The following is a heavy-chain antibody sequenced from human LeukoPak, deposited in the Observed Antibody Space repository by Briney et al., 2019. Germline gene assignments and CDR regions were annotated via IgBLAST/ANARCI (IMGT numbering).Heavy chain of an antibody. Sequence: GGSLRLSCAASGFTFSSYAMTWVRQAPGKGLEWVSGISGSGGSTNYADSVKGRFTISRDNSKNTLYLQMNSLRAEDTAVYYCAKAKVTMIVPDYWGQGTLVTVSS. V-gene: IGHV3-23*01. CDR3: AKAKVTMIVPDY. J-gene: IGHJ4*02. CDR2: ISGSGGST. D-gene: IGHD3-22*01. CDR1: GFTFSSYA.